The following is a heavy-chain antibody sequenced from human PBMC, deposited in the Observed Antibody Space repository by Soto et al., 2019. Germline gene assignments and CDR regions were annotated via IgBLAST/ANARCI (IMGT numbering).Heavy chain of an antibody. Sequence: QVPLVESGGGVVQPGRSLRLSCAASGFTFSSYGMHWVRQAPGKGLEWVAVISYDGSNKYYADSVKGRFTISRDNSKNTLYLQMNSLRAEDTAVYYCAKDGGGGGYCAYWGQGTLVTVSS. V-gene: IGHV3-30*18. J-gene: IGHJ4*02. CDR1: GFTFSSYG. CDR3: AKDGGGGGYCAY. CDR2: ISYDGSNK. D-gene: IGHD3-16*01.